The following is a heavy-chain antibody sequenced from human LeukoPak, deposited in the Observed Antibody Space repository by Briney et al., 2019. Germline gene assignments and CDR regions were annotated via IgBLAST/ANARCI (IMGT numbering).Heavy chain of an antibody. Sequence: KPGGSLRLSCAASGFTFSSYSMNWVRQAPGKGLEWVSSISSSSSYIYYADSVKGRFTISRDNAKNSLYLQMNSLRAEDTAVYYCATDSIFWSGYYLFDYWGQGTLVTVSS. J-gene: IGHJ4*02. CDR3: ATDSIFWSGYYLFDY. CDR2: ISSSSSYI. D-gene: IGHD3-3*01. CDR1: GFTFSSYS. V-gene: IGHV3-21*01.